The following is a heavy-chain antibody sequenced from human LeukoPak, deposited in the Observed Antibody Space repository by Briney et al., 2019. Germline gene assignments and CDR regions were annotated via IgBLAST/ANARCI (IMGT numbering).Heavy chain of an antibody. Sequence: GGSLRLSCAASGFTFSSYSMNWVRQAPGKGLEWVSSISSSSSYIYYADSVKGRFTISRDNAKNSLYLQMNSLRAEDTAVYYCARGDYYDSSGYYPYWYFDLWGRGTLVTVSS. J-gene: IGHJ2*01. CDR2: ISSSSSYI. V-gene: IGHV3-21*01. CDR3: ARGDYYDSSGYYPYWYFDL. D-gene: IGHD3-22*01. CDR1: GFTFSSYS.